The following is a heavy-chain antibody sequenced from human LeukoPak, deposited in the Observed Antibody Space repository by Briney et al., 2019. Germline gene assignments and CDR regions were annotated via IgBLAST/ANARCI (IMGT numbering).Heavy chain of an antibody. CDR3: AGLGFGELLYPG. Sequence: SETLSLTCTVSGGSISSYYWSWIRQPPGKGLEWIGEINHSGSTNYNPSLKSRVTISVDTSKNQFSLKLSSVTAADTAVYYCAGLGFGELLYPGWGQGTLVTVSS. CDR1: GGSISSYY. J-gene: IGHJ4*02. V-gene: IGHV4-34*01. CDR2: INHSGST. D-gene: IGHD3-10*01.